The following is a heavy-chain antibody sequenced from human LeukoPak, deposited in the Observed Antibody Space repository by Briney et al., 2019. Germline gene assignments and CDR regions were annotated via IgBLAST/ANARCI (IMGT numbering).Heavy chain of an antibody. J-gene: IGHJ3*02. D-gene: IGHD5-18*01. CDR2: IRYDGSNK. CDR3: AKDLHAWIQLWSGLDAFDI. V-gene: IGHV3-30*02. Sequence: QPGGSLRLSCAASGFTFSSYGTHWVRQAPGKGLEWVAFIRYDGSNKYYADSVKGRFTISRDNSKNTLYLQMNSLRAEDTAVYYCAKDLHAWIQLWSGLDAFDIWGQGTMVTVSS. CDR1: GFTFSSYG.